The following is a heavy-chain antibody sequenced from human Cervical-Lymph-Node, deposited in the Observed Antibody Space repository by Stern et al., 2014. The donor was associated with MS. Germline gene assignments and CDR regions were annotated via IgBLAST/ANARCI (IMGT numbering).Heavy chain of an antibody. Sequence: EVQLVESGGGLVQPGGSLRISCAVSGFTVSSNFMSWVRQAPGKGLEWVSVIYSGGTTYYTGSVKGRFTVSRDDSKNTLYLQMNSLRPEDTAVYYCARPPPEYTSSAVLGYWGQGTLVTVSS. CDR2: IYSGGTT. CDR3: ARPPPEYTSSAVLGY. J-gene: IGHJ4*02. CDR1: GFTVSSNF. V-gene: IGHV3-66*02. D-gene: IGHD6-6*01.